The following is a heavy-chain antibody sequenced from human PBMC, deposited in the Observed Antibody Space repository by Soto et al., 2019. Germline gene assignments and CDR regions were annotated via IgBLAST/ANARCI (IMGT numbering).Heavy chain of an antibody. Sequence: QVQLVQSGAEVKKPGASVKVSCKASGYTFTSYGISWVRQAPGQGLEWMGWISAYNGNTNYAQKLQGRVTMTTDTTPRTAYMELRRLRSDDTAVYYCARDLGRGVIAAYWGQGTLVTVSS. CDR2: ISAYNGNT. D-gene: IGHD2-21*01. J-gene: IGHJ4*02. CDR1: GYTFTSYG. V-gene: IGHV1-18*04. CDR3: ARDLGRGVIAAY.